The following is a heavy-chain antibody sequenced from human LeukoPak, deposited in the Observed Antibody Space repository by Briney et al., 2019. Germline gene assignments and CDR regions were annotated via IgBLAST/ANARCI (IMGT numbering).Heavy chain of an antibody. CDR1: GYTFTSYD. V-gene: IGHV1-8*01. CDR2: MNPNSGNT. D-gene: IGHD5-12*01. J-gene: IGHJ4*02. Sequence: ASVKVSCKASGYTFTSYDINWLRQATGQGFEWMGWMNPNSGNTGYAQKFQGRVTMTRNTSMSTAYMELSSLRSEDTAVYYCAIRTPVDIVATLGERVKKGLDYWGQGTLVTVSS. CDR3: AIRTPVDIVATLGERVKKGLDY.